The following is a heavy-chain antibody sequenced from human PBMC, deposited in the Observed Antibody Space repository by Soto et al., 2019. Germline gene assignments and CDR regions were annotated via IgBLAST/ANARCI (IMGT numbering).Heavy chain of an antibody. V-gene: IGHV1-69*06. CDR1: GGTFSSYA. CDR2: IIPIFGTA. Sequence: QVQLVQSGAEVKKPGSSVKVSCKASGGTFSSYAISWVRQAPGQGLEWMGGIIPIFGTANYAQKFQGRVTITADKSTSIAYMELSSLRSEDTAVYYCARDPTERQNQVDYGYWGQGTLVTVSS. J-gene: IGHJ4*02. D-gene: IGHD4-17*01. CDR3: ARDPTERQNQVDYGY.